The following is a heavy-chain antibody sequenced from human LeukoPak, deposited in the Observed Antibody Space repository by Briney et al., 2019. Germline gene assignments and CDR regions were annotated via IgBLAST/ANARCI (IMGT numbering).Heavy chain of an antibody. CDR2: ISGNGGVT. D-gene: IGHD2-2*01. CDR3: ASGTTDIVVVPATLRNYYFDY. V-gene: IGHV3-23*01. J-gene: IGHJ4*02. Sequence: GGSLRLSCAASGFTFSNYAMSWVRQAPGKGLEWASVISGNGGVTYYADSVKGRFTISRENSKNTLYLQMTSLRDEDTAMYYCASGTTDIVVVPATLRNYYFDYWGQGTLVTVSS. CDR1: GFTFSNYA.